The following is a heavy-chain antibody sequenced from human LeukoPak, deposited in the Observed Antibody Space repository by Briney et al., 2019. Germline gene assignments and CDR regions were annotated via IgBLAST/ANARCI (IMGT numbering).Heavy chain of an antibody. V-gene: IGHV1-18*01. CDR2: ISAYNGNT. J-gene: IGHJ4*02. CDR1: GYTFTSYG. Sequence: ASVKVSCKASGYTFTSYGISWVRQAPGQGLEWMGWISAYNGNTNYARKLQGRVTMTTDTSTSTAYMELRSLRSDDTAVYYCARGGYCSGGSCYRYYFDYWGQGTLVTVSS. D-gene: IGHD2-15*01. CDR3: ARGGYCSGGSCYRYYFDY.